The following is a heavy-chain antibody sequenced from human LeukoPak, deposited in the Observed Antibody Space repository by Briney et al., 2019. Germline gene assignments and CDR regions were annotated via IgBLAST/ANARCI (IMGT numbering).Heavy chain of an antibody. J-gene: IGHJ6*03. Sequence: PGVSLRLSCAASGFTFSSYSMNWVRQAPGKGLEWVSSISSSSSYIYYAVSVKGRFTIYRDNAKNSLSLQMNSLGAEHTAVYYCARCEWHYYHYYMDVWGKGTTVTVSS. CDR3: ARCEWHYYHYYMDV. CDR2: ISSSSSYI. CDR1: GFTFSSYS. D-gene: IGHD3-3*01. V-gene: IGHV3-21*01.